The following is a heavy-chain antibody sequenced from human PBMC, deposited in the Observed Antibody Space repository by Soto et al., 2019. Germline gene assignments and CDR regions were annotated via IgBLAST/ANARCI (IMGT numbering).Heavy chain of an antibody. CDR2: ISAGGDNT. CDR3: ATYIVEERAFKAY. CDR1: GFTFRTHA. D-gene: IGHD2-21*01. Sequence: EVQLLESGGGLVQPGGSLRLSCSAFGFTFRTHAISWVRQAPGRGLEWVPAISAGGDNTYYADSVQGRFTIYRDDSKNTLYLQSSSLRAEDTAVYYCATYIVEERAFKAYWGQGNVVPVSP. V-gene: IGHV3-23*01. J-gene: IGHJ4*02.